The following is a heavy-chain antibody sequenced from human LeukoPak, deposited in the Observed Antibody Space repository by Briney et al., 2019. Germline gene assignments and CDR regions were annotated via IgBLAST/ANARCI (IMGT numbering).Heavy chain of an antibody. D-gene: IGHD6-19*01. V-gene: IGHV4-34*01. CDR1: GGSFSGYY. CDR3: ARLLAVAGPHYYYYYYMDV. CDR2: INHSGST. J-gene: IGHJ6*03. Sequence: ASETLSLTCAVYGGSFSGYYWSWIRQPPGKGLEWIGEINHSGSTNYNPSLKSRVTISVDTSKNQFSLKLSSVTAADTAVYYCARLLAVAGPHYYYYYYMDVWGKGTTVTISS.